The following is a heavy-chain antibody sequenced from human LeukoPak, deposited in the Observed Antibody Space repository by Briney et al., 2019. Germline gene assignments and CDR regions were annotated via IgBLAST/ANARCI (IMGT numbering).Heavy chain of an antibody. CDR1: GFTFSSYW. D-gene: IGHD5-12*01. Sequence: GGSLRLSCAASGFTFSSYWMHWVRQAPGKGLVWVSRINSDGSSTSYADSVKGRFTISRDNAKNTLYLQMNSLRAEDTAVYYCARGRGYSGYWKSYYYYYMDVWGKGTTVTVSS. CDR2: INSDGSST. J-gene: IGHJ6*03. V-gene: IGHV3-74*01. CDR3: ARGRGYSGYWKSYYYYYMDV.